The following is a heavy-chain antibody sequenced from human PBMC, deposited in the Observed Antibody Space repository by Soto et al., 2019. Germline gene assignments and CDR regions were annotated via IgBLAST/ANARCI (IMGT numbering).Heavy chain of an antibody. V-gene: IGHV3-33*06. CDR3: AKAREVTLVRVPSSY. D-gene: IGHD3-10*01. CDR1: GFTFSGYG. CDR2: IWYDGSNK. J-gene: IGHJ4*02. Sequence: GGSLRLSCAASGFTFSGYGMHWVRQAPGKGLEWVAIIWYDGSNKYYADSVKGRFTISRDNSKNTLYLQMNSLRAEDTAVYYCAKAREVTLVRVPSSYWGQGTLVTVSS.